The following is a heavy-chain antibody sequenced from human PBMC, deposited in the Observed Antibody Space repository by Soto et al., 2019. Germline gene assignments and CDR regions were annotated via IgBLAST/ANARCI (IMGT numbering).Heavy chain of an antibody. D-gene: IGHD3-10*01. V-gene: IGHV3-33*01. CDR1: GFTFSNYV. CDR2: SWYEGSNK. CDR3: ARGKDFGDY. J-gene: IGHJ4*02. Sequence: QVQLVESGGGVVQPGRSLRLSCAASGFTFSNYVMHWVRQAPGKGLEWVALSWYEGSNKYYADSVKGRFTISRDNSNNTQDLEMNRLRAEDTAVYYCARGKDFGDYWGQGTLGTVSS.